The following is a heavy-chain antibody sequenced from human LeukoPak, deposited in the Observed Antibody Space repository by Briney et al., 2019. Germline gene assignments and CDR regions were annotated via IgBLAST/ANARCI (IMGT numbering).Heavy chain of an antibody. CDR2: VNHSGST. J-gene: IGHJ4*02. CDR1: GGSFSGYY. D-gene: IGHD6-19*01. V-gene: IGHV4-34*01. Sequence: SETLSLTCAVYGGSFSGYYWSWIRQPPGKGLEWIGEVNHSGSTDHNPPLKSRVTISVDTSKNQFSLKLSSLTAADTAVYYCAAQWLTGRVMTGWGQGTLVTVSS. CDR3: AAQWLTGRVMTG.